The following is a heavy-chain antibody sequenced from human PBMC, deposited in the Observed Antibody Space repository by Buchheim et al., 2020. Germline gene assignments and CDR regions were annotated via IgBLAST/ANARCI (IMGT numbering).Heavy chain of an antibody. D-gene: IGHD1-26*01. CDR2: VSHSGTT. CDR3: AREQGSITSPPYIWFDP. J-gene: IGHJ5*02. Sequence: QVHLQESGPRLVKPSGTLSLTCAVSGASIGSTNWWSWVRQPPGKGLEWIGEVSHSGTTTYNPSLKSRVTISVDKSKNQFSLRMNPVTAADTAVYYCAREQGSITSPPYIWFDPWGQGTL. CDR1: GASIGSTNW. V-gene: IGHV4-4*02.